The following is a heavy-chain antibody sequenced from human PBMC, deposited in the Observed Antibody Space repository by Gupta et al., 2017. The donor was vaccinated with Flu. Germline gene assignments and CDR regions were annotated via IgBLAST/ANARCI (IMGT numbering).Heavy chain of an antibody. J-gene: IGHJ4*02. D-gene: IGHD5-12*01. CDR2: IYYSGST. V-gene: IGHV4-31*02. Sequence: GYYWSWIRQHPGKGLEWSGYIYYSGSTYYNPSLKSRVTISVDTSKNQFSLKLSSVTAADTAVYYCAIRGYSGYVWDYFDYWGQGTLVTVSS. CDR3: AIRGYSGYVWDYFDY. CDR1: GYY.